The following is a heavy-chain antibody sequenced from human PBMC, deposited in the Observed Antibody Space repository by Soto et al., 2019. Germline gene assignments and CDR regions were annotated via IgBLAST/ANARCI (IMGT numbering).Heavy chain of an antibody. CDR1: GFTFSGYA. V-gene: IGHV3-23*01. CDR2: IDESGGST. J-gene: IGHJ6*04. CDR3: AKKIWLHLRTAADV. Sequence: EVQLLESGGGLVQPGGSLRLSCAGSGFTFSGYAMTWVRQAPGKGLGWVSSIDESGGSTSYADSVKGRFTVSRDNSKNTLYLHMGSLRADDTAIYYCAKKIWLHLRTAADVWGKGTTVTVSS. D-gene: IGHD5-12*01.